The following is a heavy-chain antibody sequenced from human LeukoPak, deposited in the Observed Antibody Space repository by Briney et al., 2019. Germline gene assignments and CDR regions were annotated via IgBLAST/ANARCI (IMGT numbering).Heavy chain of an antibody. CDR3: AKKGAVTATGYFDY. CDR1: GLTFSHYA. J-gene: IGHJ4*02. Sequence: GGSVRLSCAACGLTFSHYAMSWVRHAPGRGLEGVSGITNSGGGKFYADSVKGRFTISRDNSKNTLYLQMNNLRAEDTAIYYCAKKGAVTATGYFDYWGQGTLVTVSS. V-gene: IGHV3-23*01. D-gene: IGHD2-21*02. CDR2: ITNSGGGK.